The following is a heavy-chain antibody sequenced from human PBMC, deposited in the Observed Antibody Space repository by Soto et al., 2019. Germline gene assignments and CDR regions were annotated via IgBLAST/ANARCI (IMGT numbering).Heavy chain of an antibody. CDR3: ARTAAAGNYYNGMDV. CDR1: GYSFTSYW. D-gene: IGHD6-13*01. J-gene: IGHJ6*02. Sequence: GESLKISCKGSGYSFTSYWIGWVRQMPGKGLEWMGIIYPGDSDARYSPSFQGQVTISADKSISTAYLQWSSLKASDTAMYYCARTAAAGNYYNGMDVWGQGTTVTVSS. V-gene: IGHV5-51*01. CDR2: IYPGDSDA.